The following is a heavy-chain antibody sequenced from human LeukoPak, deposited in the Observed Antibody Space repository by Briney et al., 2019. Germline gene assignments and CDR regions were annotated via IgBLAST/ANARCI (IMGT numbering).Heavy chain of an antibody. D-gene: IGHD3-16*01. CDR1: GGSISSGGYY. V-gene: IGHV4-31*03. Sequence: PSETLSLTCTVSGGSISSGGYYWSWIRQHPGKGLEWIGYIYYSGSTYYNPSLKSRVTISVDTSKNQFSLKLSSVTAADTAVYYCARAGGFFSPFGYWGQGTLVTVSS. CDR3: ARAGGFFSPFGY. CDR2: IYYSGST. J-gene: IGHJ4*02.